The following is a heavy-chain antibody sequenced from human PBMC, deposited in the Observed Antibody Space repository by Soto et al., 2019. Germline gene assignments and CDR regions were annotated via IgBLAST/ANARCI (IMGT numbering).Heavy chain of an antibody. J-gene: IGHJ6*03. V-gene: IGHV1-69*02. CDR3: AREALERPPDAGFYYYSSYIDV. CDR1: GGTFSSYT. Sequence: QVQLVQSGAEVKKPGSSVKVSCKASGGTFSSYTISWVRQAPGQGLEWMGRIIPILGIANYAQKFQGRVTITADKSTRTAYMRLSSRRSADTAAYYCAREALERPPDAGFYYYSSYIDVSGKGATVTVAS. D-gene: IGHD6-25*01. CDR2: IIPILGIA.